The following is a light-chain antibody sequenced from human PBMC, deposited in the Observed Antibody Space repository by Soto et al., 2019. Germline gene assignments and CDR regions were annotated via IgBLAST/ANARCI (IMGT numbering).Light chain of an antibody. Sequence: QSVLTQPPSVSAAPVQKVTISCAGSSSNIGNNYVSWYQQVPGTAPKLLIYDNNKRPSGIPDRFSGSKSGTSATLGITGLQTGDEADYYCGTWDSSLSAYVFGTGTKVTVL. CDR2: DNN. CDR3: GTWDSSLSAYV. CDR1: SSNIGNNY. V-gene: IGLV1-51*01. J-gene: IGLJ1*01.